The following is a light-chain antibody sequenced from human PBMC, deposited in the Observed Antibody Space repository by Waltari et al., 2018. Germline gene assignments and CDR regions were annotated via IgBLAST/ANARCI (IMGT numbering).Light chain of an antibody. CDR2: KVS. CDR1: QSLVHGDGNTY. J-gene: IGKJ1*01. CDR3: MQGVHWPRS. V-gene: IGKV2-30*02. Sequence: DVVMTQSPLSLPVIFGQPASISCRSSQSLVHGDGNTYLSWLQQRPGQSPRCLIYKVSNRDSGVPDRFGGSGSGTDFTLKISRVEAEDIAIYYCMQGVHWPRSFGQGTKVEIE.